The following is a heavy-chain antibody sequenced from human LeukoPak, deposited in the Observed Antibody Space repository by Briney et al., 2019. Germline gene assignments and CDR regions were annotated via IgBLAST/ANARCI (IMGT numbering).Heavy chain of an antibody. D-gene: IGHD3-3*01. V-gene: IGHV3-23*01. CDR3: ATFSYDASSDYYYYYGMDV. CDR1: GFTFSSYA. CDR2: ISGSGGST. Sequence: GGSLRLSCAASGFTFSSYAMSWVRQAPGKGLEWVSAISGSGGSTYYADSVKGRFTISRDNSKNTLYLQMNSLRAEDTAVYYCATFSYDASSDYYYYYGMDVWGQGTTVTVSS. J-gene: IGHJ6*02.